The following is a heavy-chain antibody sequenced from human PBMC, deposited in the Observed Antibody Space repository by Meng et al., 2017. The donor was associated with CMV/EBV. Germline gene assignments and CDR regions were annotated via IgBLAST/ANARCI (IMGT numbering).Heavy chain of an antibody. Sequence: GESLKISCAASGFTFSSYSMNWVRQAPGKGLEWVSSISSSSSYIYYADSVKGRFTISRDNAKNSLYLQMNSLKTEDTAVYYCTTSGLRFLEWGGYWGQGTLVTVSS. V-gene: IGHV3-21*03. D-gene: IGHD3-3*01. CDR2: ISSSSSYI. CDR3: TTSGLRFLEWGGY. J-gene: IGHJ4*02. CDR1: GFTFSSYS.